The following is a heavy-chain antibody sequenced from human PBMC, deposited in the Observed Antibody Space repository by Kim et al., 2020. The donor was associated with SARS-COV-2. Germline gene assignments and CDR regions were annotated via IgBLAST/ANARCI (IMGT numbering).Heavy chain of an antibody. CDR3: AKDLGVDTAMVNN. Sequence: GGSLRLSCAASGFTFSSYGMHWVRQAPGKGLDWVAVIWYDGSNKYYADSVKGRFTISRDNSKNTLYLQMNSLRAEDTAVYYCAKDLGVDTAMVNNWGQGTLVTVSS. D-gene: IGHD5-18*01. CDR1: GFTFSSYG. J-gene: IGHJ4*02. CDR2: IWYDGSNK. V-gene: IGHV3-33*06.